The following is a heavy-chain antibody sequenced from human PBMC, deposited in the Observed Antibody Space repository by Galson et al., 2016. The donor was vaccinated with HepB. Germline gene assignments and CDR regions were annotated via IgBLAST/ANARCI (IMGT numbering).Heavy chain of an antibody. CDR3: AKGSTGTLWNNWFDP. CDR1: GYSFLSYD. CDR2: MNPNSGST. D-gene: IGHD1-7*01. J-gene: IGHJ5*02. Sequence: SVKVSCKASGYSFLSYDVTWVRQATGQGLEWMGWMNPNSGSTDYGQKFQGRVTMTANTSTQTVYMELNSLTIEDPGVYYCAKGSTGTLWNNWFDPWGQGTLVTVSS. V-gene: IGHV1-8*01.